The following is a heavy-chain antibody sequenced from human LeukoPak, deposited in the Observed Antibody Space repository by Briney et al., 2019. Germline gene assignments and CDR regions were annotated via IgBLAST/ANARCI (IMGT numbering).Heavy chain of an antibody. CDR1: GYSFTNYW. J-gene: IGHJ3*02. Sequence: GESLKISCKGSGYSFTNYWIGWVRQMPGKGLEWMGIIYPSDSETRYSPSFQGQVTISADKSISTAYLQWSSLKASDTAMYYCARRRYDDAFDIWGQGTMVTVSS. CDR3: ARRRYDDAFDI. D-gene: IGHD1-1*01. CDR2: IYPSDSET. V-gene: IGHV5-51*01.